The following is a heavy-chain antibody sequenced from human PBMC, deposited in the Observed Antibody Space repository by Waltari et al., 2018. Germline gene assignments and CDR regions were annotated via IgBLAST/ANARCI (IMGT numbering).Heavy chain of an antibody. D-gene: IGHD6-13*01. CDR3: ARDLLAAAGHDY. Sequence: EVQLVESGGGLVQPGGSLRLSCAASGFTVSSKDMNWVRQAPGKGLEWVSVIYSGGSTYYADSVKGRFTISRDNSKNTLYLQMNSLRAEDTAVYYCARDLLAAAGHDYWGQGTLVTVSS. CDR1: GFTVSSKD. V-gene: IGHV3-66*02. J-gene: IGHJ4*02. CDR2: IYSGGST.